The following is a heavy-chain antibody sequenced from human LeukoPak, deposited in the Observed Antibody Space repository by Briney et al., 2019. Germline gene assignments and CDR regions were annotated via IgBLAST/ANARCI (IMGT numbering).Heavy chain of an antibody. CDR2: IYKSMYSGGRT. J-gene: IGHJ5*01. CDR3: VRDPTTVTTSFDL. CDR1: GDSTSAYY. Sequence: SETLSLTCTVSGDSTSAYYWSWIRQPAGKGLEWIGRIYKSMYSGGRTDYNPSLTSRVIMSVDTSKNQLSLKLSSVTAADTAVYYCVRDPTTVTTSFDLWGQGTLVTVSS. V-gene: IGHV4-4*07. D-gene: IGHD4-17*01.